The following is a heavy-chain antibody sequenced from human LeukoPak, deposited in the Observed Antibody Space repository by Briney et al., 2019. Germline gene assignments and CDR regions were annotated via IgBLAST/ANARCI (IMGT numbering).Heavy chain of an antibody. D-gene: IGHD1-20*01. CDR2: IKQDGSER. Sequence: GGSLRLSCAASGFTFSSCGMHWVRQAPGKGLEWVANIKQDGSERYYVDSVKGRFTISRDNAKNSLYLQMNSLRAEDTAVYYCASGNWNDRAFDIWGQGTMVTVSS. V-gene: IGHV3-7*01. CDR1: GFTFSSCG. CDR3: ASGNWNDRAFDI. J-gene: IGHJ3*02.